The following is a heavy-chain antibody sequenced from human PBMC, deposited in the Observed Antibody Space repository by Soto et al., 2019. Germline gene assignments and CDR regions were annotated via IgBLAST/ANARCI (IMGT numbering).Heavy chain of an antibody. V-gene: IGHV3-30*18. Sequence: QVQLVASGGGVVQPGRSLRLSCAASGFTFSSYGMHWVRQAPGKGLEWVAVISYDGSNKYYADSVKGRFTISRDNSKNTLYLQMNSLRAEDTAVYYCAKWGHVDTAMVTRVDDAFDIWGQGTMVTVSS. CDR3: AKWGHVDTAMVTRVDDAFDI. J-gene: IGHJ3*02. CDR2: ISYDGSNK. D-gene: IGHD5-18*01. CDR1: GFTFSSYG.